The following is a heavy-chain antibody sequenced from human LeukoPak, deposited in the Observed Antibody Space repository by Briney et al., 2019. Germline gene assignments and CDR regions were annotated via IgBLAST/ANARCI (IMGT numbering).Heavy chain of an antibody. CDR2: IGGGGENT. CDR3: AKVLTGSQDY. V-gene: IGHV3-23*01. D-gene: IGHD7-27*01. CDR1: GFTFSSYA. J-gene: IGHJ4*02. Sequence: PGGSLRLSRAASGFTFSSYAMSWVRQAPGKGLEWVSTIGGGGENTYYADSVRGRFTISRDNSKNTVYLQMKSLRAEDTAVYFCAKVLTGSQDYWGQGTLVTVSS.